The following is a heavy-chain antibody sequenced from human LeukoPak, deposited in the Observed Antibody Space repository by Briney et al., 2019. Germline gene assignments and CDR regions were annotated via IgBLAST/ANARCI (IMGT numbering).Heavy chain of an antibody. CDR2: IYYSGST. D-gene: IGHD2-15*01. V-gene: IGHV4-59*01. CDR1: GGSISSYC. Sequence: SETLSLTCTVSGGSISSYCWSWIRQPPGKGLEWIGFIYYSGSTSYNPSLKSRATMSVDTSKNQFSLNLNSVAAADTAVYYCARDRGGVYMDVWGKGTTATVSS. J-gene: IGHJ6*04. CDR3: ARDRGGVYMDV.